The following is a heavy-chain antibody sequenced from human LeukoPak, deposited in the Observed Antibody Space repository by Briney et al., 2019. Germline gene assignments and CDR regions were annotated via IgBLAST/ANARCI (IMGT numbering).Heavy chain of an antibody. J-gene: IGHJ5*02. Sequence: ASVKVTCKASGHTFTSYGISWVRQAPGQGLEWMGWISAYNGNTNYAQKLQGRVTMTTDTSTSTAYMELRSLRSDDTAVYYCARDRWGTSWFDPWGQGTLVTVSS. CDR3: ARDRWGTSWFDP. V-gene: IGHV1-18*01. D-gene: IGHD3-16*01. CDR1: GHTFTSYG. CDR2: ISAYNGNT.